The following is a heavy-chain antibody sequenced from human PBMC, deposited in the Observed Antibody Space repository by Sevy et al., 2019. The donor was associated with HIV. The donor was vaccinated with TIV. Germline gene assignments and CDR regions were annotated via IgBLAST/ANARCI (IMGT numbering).Heavy chain of an antibody. Sequence: GASVKVSCKASGYTFTGYYIHWVRQVPGEGPEWMGWNNPNNGDTNYAQKFQGRVTMTRDTSISTAYMELSRLRSDDTAVYYCARVRGEGVSIVDGYNPHFDYWGQGTLVTVSS. V-gene: IGHV1-2*02. D-gene: IGHD2-15*01. CDR1: GYTFTGYY. J-gene: IGHJ4*02. CDR3: ARVRGEGVSIVDGYNPHFDY. CDR2: NNPNNGDT.